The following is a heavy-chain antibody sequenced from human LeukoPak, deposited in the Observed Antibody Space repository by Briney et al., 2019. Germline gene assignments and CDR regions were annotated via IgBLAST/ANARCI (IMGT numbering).Heavy chain of an antibody. J-gene: IGHJ4*02. V-gene: IGHV3-48*01. CDR3: ASYYDFWSGYYTYYFDY. Sequence: GGSLRLSCAASGFTFSSYEMNWVRRAPGKGLEWVSYISSSSSTIYYADSVKGRFTISRDNAKNSLYLQMNSLRAEDTAVYYCASYYDFWSGYYTYYFDYWGQGTLVTVSS. CDR2: ISSSSSTI. D-gene: IGHD3-3*01. CDR1: GFTFSSYE.